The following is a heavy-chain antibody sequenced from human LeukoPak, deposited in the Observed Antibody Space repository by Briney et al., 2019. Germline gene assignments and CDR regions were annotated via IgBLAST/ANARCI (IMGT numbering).Heavy chain of an antibody. V-gene: IGHV1-2*02. Sequence: ASVKVSCKAFGYTFTGYYMHWVRQAPGQGREGMGWINPNSGGTNYAQKFQGRVTMTRDTSINTAYMELSRLRSDDTAVYYCARGPNCGGDCYHFDYWGQGTLVTVSS. J-gene: IGHJ4*02. D-gene: IGHD2-21*01. CDR2: INPNSGGT. CDR3: ARGPNCGGDCYHFDY. CDR1: GYTFTGYY.